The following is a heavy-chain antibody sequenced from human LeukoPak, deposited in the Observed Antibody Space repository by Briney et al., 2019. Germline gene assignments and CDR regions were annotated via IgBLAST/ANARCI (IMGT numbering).Heavy chain of an antibody. V-gene: IGHV3-7*01. CDR2: IKLDGSEK. J-gene: IGHJ4*02. D-gene: IGHD6-6*01. CDR1: GFTFSRYW. Sequence: GGSLRLSCAASGFTFSRYWMSWVRQAPGKGLEWVANIKLDGSEKYYVDSVKGRFTISRDNAKNSLYLQMNSLRAEDTAVYYCARTPIKRGLVHFDYWGQGTLVTVSS. CDR3: ARTPIKRGLVHFDY.